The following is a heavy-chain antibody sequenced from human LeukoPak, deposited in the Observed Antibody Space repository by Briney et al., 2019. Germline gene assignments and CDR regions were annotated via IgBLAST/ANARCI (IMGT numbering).Heavy chain of an antibody. J-gene: IGHJ4*02. CDR1: GGSISSYY. D-gene: IGHD6-13*01. CDR3: ARGGAAAGMMSFDY. Sequence: SETLSLTCTVSGGSISSYYWSWIRQPAGKGLEWIGRIYTSGSTNYNPSLKSRVTMSVDTSKNQFPLKLSSVTAADTAVYYCARGGAAAGMMSFDYWGQGTLVTVSS. CDR2: IYTSGST. V-gene: IGHV4-4*07.